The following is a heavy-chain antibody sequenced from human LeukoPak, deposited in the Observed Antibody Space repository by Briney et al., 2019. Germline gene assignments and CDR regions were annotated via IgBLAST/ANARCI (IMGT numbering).Heavy chain of an antibody. D-gene: IGHD1-14*01. Sequence: GGSLRLSCAASGFTVSSNYMSWVRQAPGKGLEWVSVIYSGGSTYYADSVKGRFTISRDNSKNTLYLQMNSLRAEDTAVYYCARSNRRGHYYGMDVWGQGTTVTVSS. CDR3: ARSNRRGHYYGMDV. CDR2: IYSGGST. CDR1: GFTVSSNY. J-gene: IGHJ6*02. V-gene: IGHV3-53*01.